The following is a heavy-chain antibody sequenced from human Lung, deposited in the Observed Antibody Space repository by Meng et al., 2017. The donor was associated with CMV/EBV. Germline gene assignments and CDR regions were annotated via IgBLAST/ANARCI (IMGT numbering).Heavy chain of an antibody. D-gene: IGHD2-15*01. CDR3: ASGTPGRSYCDY. V-gene: IGHV1-18*01. CDR2: FVNYVDT. J-gene: IGHJ4*02. Sequence: VQQMQSGPRVKKPGAAVRVSCKASGYTFGSYGICWVRQAPGQGLEWMGWFVNYVDTYPAPKFQGRVTMTTDTHTNTAFMELRSLTSDDTAVYYCASGTPGRSYCDYWGQGTLVTVSS. CDR1: GYTFGSYG.